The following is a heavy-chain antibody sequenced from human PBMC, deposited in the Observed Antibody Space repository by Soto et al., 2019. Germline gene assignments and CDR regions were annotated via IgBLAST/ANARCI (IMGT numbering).Heavy chain of an antibody. J-gene: IGHJ4*02. CDR2: IDSSSSFT. D-gene: IGHD3-10*01. CDR3: ARDPLWFGESGYFDF. Sequence: GGSLRLSCAASGFTFSSYYMSWIRQAPGKGLEWVSSIDSSSSFTYYADSVKGRFTISRDNAKSSLYLQMTTLKAEDTAVYYCARDPLWFGESGYFDFWGQGALVTVSS. CDR1: GFTFSSYY. V-gene: IGHV3-21*01.